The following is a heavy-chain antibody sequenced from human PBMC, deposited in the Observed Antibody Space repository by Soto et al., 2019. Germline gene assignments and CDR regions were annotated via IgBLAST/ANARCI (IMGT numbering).Heavy chain of an antibody. D-gene: IGHD4-17*01. CDR1: GFTFSSYW. Sequence: EVQLVESGGGLVQPGGSLRLSCAASGFTFSSYWMSWVRQAPGKGLEWVANIKQDGSEKYYVDSVKGRFTISRDNAKNSLYLQMNSLRAEDTAVYYCARDRLTDYGGYYGMDVWGQGTTVTVSS. CDR3: ARDRLTDYGGYYGMDV. V-gene: IGHV3-7*01. CDR2: IKQDGSEK. J-gene: IGHJ6*02.